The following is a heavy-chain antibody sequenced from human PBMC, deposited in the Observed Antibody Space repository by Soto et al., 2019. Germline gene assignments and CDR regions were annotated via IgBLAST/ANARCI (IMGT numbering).Heavy chain of an antibody. V-gene: IGHV1-69*13. CDR2: IIPIFGTA. CDR1: GCTFSSYA. Sequence: GASVKVSFKASGCTFSSYAISCVRQAAGQGHEWMGRIIPIFGTANYAQKFQGRVTITADESTSTAYMELSSLRSEDTAVYYCARVAGSMDVWGQGTTVTVSS. CDR3: ARVAGSMDV. D-gene: IGHD3-10*01. J-gene: IGHJ6*02.